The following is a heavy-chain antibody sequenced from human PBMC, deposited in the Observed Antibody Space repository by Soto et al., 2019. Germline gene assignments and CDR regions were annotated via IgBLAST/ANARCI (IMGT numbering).Heavy chain of an antibody. Sequence: QTLSLTCDISGDSVSRNSAAWHSIRQSPSRGLEWLGRTYYRSKWYNDYAVSVKSRITINPDTSKNQFSLQLNSVTPEDTAVYYCARGVVVVPAALDYWGQGTLVTVSS. CDR2: TYYRSKWYN. J-gene: IGHJ4*02. V-gene: IGHV6-1*01. CDR1: GDSVSRNSAA. CDR3: ARGVVVVPAALDY. D-gene: IGHD2-2*01.